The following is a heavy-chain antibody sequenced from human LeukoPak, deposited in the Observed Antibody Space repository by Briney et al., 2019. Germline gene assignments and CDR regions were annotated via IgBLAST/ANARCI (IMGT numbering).Heavy chain of an antibody. Sequence: SETLSLTCTVSGGSVNSGSYYWNWIRQPPGKGLEWFGYIYYSGSTNYNPSLKSRVTISVDTSKNQFSLKLSSVTAADTAVYYCARSSGWALDHWGQGTLVTVSS. CDR1: GGSVNSGSYY. V-gene: IGHV4-61*01. D-gene: IGHD6-19*01. CDR3: ARSSGWALDH. J-gene: IGHJ4*02. CDR2: IYYSGST.